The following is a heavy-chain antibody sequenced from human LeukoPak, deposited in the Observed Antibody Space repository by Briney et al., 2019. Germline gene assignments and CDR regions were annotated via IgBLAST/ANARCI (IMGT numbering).Heavy chain of an antibody. V-gene: IGHV3-74*01. J-gene: IGHJ4*02. CDR1: GFTFTTYW. CDR3: ARGPAYYFDTSGYHSGY. CDR2: INSDGSST. D-gene: IGHD3-22*01. Sequence: GGSLRLSCAASGFTFTTYWMHWVRQAPGKGLVWVSRINSDGSSTNYADSVKGRFTISRDNAENTLYLQMNSLRADDTAVYYCARGPAYYFDTSGYHSGYWGQGTLVTVSS.